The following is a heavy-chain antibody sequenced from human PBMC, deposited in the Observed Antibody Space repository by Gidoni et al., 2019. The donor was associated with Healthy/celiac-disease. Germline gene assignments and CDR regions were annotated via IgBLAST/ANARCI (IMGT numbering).Heavy chain of an antibody. J-gene: IGHJ5*02. Sequence: QVQLQESGPGLVKPSETLSLTCTVAGGSISSYYWSWIRQPPGKGLAWIGYIYYSGSTNYNPSLKSRVTISVDTSKNQFSLKLSSVTAADTAVYYCAREGGGTTWFDPGAREPWSPSPQ. V-gene: IGHV4-59*01. CDR3: AREGGGTTWFDP. CDR2: IYYSGST. CDR1: GGSISSYY. D-gene: IGHD1-7*01.